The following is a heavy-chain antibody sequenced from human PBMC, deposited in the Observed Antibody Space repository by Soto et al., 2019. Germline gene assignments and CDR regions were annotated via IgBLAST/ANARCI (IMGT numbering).Heavy chain of an antibody. CDR2: IYWDDDK. CDR3: ARTRVFYWFDS. CDR1: GFSLSATGVG. V-gene: IGHV2-5*02. J-gene: IGHJ5*01. Sequence: QITLKESGPTLVKPTQTLTLTCTFSGFSLSATGVGVGWIRQPPGKALEWLAVIYWDDDKRYSPSLKSRLTITKDNTKNQVVLRTTNMDPVDTDTYYCARTRVFYWFDSWGQGTVVTVSS.